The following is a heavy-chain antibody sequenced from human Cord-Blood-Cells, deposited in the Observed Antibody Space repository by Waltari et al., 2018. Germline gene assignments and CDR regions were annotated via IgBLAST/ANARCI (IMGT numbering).Heavy chain of an antibody. CDR2: INHSGST. CDR1: GGSFSGYY. D-gene: IGHD6-13*01. Sequence: QVQLQQWGAGLLKPSATLSLTCAVYGGSFSGYYWSWIRQPPGKGREWIGEINHSGSTNYNPSLKSRVTISVDTSKNQFSLKLSSVTAADTAVYYCASTRPAAGTGSDWFDPWGQGTLVTVSS. V-gene: IGHV4-34*01. CDR3: ASTRPAAGTGSDWFDP. J-gene: IGHJ5*02.